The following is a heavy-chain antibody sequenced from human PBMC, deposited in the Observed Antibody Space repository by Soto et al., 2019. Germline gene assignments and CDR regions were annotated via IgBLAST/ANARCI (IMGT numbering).Heavy chain of an antibody. D-gene: IGHD1-7*01. Sequence: SETLSLTCAVYGGSFSGYYWSWIRQPPGKGLEWIGEINHSGSTNYNPSLKSRVTISVDTSKNQSSLKLSSVTAADTAVYYCAKTGTLYYGMDVWGQGTTDTVSS. CDR1: GGSFSGYY. V-gene: IGHV4-34*01. J-gene: IGHJ6*02. CDR3: AKTGTLYYGMDV. CDR2: INHSGST.